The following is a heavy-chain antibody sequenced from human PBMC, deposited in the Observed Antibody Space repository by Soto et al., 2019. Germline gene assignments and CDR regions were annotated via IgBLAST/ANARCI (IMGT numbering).Heavy chain of an antibody. CDR2: INPSGGTT. J-gene: IGHJ4*02. D-gene: IGHD2-15*01. CDR3: ARVRGGGSEYFFDY. Sequence: ASVKVSCKASGYTFTRYNVHWVRQAPGQGLEWMAIINPSGGTTYYVQKFEGRVTLATDTSTSTVYMELSSLRSDDTAVYYCARVRGGGSEYFFDYWGQGTLVTVSS. CDR1: GYTFTRYN. V-gene: IGHV1-46*01.